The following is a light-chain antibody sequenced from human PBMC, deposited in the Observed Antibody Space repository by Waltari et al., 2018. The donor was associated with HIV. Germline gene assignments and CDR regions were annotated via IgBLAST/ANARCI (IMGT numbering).Light chain of an antibody. CDR2: EVS. J-gene: IGLJ3*02. CDR3: GSYTATNSMM. Sequence: HSALTQPAYVSGSPGQSITISCTGPTSDAASFDYVSWYQQHPGKVPTLIIYEVSFRASGVSNRFSASKSGNTTSLTISGLQAEDEAVYYCGSYTATNSMMFGGGTKLTVL. CDR1: TSDAASFDY. V-gene: IGLV2-14*01.